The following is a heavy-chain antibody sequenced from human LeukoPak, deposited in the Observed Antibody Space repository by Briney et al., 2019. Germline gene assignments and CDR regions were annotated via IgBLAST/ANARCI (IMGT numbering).Heavy chain of an antibody. D-gene: IGHD3-22*01. CDR1: GYSISSGYY. CDR3: ARGSDTSSYPPDY. CDR2: IYHSGST. J-gene: IGHJ4*02. V-gene: IGHV4-38-2*02. Sequence: PSETLSLTCTVSGYSISSGYYWGWIRQPPGKGLEWIGSIYHSGSTYYNPSLKSRVTISLDTSKNQFSLKLSSVTAADTAVHYCARGSDTSSYPPDYWGQGTLVTVSS.